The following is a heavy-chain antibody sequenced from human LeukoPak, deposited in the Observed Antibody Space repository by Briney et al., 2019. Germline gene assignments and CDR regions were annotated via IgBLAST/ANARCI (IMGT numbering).Heavy chain of an antibody. CDR3: ATLAGVGNYDSSY. Sequence: SETLSLTCTVSGGSMSGYYWSWIRQPPGKGLEWIGYIYYSGSTNYNPSLKSRVTISFDTSKNQFSLRLSSVTAADTAVYYCATLAGVGNYDSSYWGQGTLVTVSS. J-gene: IGHJ4*02. V-gene: IGHV4-59*08. CDR2: IYYSGST. CDR1: GGSMSGYY. D-gene: IGHD4-11*01.